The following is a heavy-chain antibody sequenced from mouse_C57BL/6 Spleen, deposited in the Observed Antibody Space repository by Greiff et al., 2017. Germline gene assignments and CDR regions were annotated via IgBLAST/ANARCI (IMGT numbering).Heavy chain of an antibody. CDR3: TEGQLRLQFAY. CDR1: GFTFSNYW. D-gene: IGHD3-2*02. J-gene: IGHJ3*01. Sequence: EVQGVESGGGLVQPGGSMKLSCVASGFTFSNYWMNWVRQSPEKGLEWVAQIRLKSDNYATHYAESVKGRFTISRDDSKSSVYLQMNNLRAEDTGIYYCTEGQLRLQFAYWGQGTLVTVSA. CDR2: IRLKSDNYAT. V-gene: IGHV6-3*01.